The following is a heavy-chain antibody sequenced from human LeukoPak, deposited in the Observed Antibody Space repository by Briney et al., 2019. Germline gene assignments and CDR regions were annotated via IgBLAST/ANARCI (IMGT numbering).Heavy chain of an antibody. J-gene: IGHJ4*02. Sequence: SETLSLTCTVSGGSIGSSSYFWGWIRQPPGKGLEWIGTIYYNGNTYYTPSLKSRVTISIDTSKNQFSLKLSSVTAADTAVYYCARIRPVAGTDYWGRGTLVTVSS. CDR2: IYYNGNT. D-gene: IGHD6-19*01. CDR1: GGSIGSSSYF. CDR3: ARIRPVAGTDY. V-gene: IGHV4-39*07.